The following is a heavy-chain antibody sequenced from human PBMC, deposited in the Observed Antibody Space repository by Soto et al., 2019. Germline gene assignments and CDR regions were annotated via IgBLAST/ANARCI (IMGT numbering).Heavy chain of an antibody. CDR1: GGSISSYY. V-gene: IGHV4-59*01. J-gene: IGHJ4*02. CDR2: IYYSGST. Sequence: SETLSLTCTVSGGSISSYYWSWIRQPPGKGLEWIGYIYYSGSTNYNPSLKSRVTISVDTSKNQFSLKLRYVTAAETAVYYCARDGRHHFDYWGQGTLVTVSS. CDR3: ARDGRHHFDY.